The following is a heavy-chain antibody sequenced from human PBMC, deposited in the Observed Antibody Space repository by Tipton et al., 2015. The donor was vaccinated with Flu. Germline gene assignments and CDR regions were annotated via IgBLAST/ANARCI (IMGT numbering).Heavy chain of an antibody. Sequence: GSLRLSCAASGFTFSSYSMNWVRQAPGKGLEWVSVIYIGGSIYYADSVKGRFTISRDKSKNTVYLQMNSLRAEDTAVYYCARGREARGGHYGMDVWGQGTTVTVSS. CDR3: ARGREARGGHYGMDV. V-gene: IGHV3-53*01. J-gene: IGHJ6*02. D-gene: IGHD3-10*01. CDR1: GFTFSSYS. CDR2: IYIGGSI.